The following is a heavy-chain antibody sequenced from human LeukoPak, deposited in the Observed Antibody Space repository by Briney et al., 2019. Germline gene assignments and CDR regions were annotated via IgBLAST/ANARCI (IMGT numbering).Heavy chain of an antibody. D-gene: IGHD1-20*01. CDR2: ISYDGSNK. V-gene: IGHV3-30*18. CDR1: GFTFSSYG. J-gene: IGHJ4*02. CDR3: AKDHRSDFVGVTGTLDY. Sequence: AGGSLRLSCAASGFTFSSYGMHWVRQAPGKGLEWVAVISYDGSNKYYADSVKGRFTISRDNSKNTLYLQMNSLRAEDTAVYYCAKDHRSDFVGVTGTLDYWGQGTLVTVSS.